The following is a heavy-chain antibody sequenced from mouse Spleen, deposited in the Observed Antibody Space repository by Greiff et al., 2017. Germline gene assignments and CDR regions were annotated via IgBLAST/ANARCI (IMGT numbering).Heavy chain of an antibody. V-gene: IGHV1-69*01. D-gene: IGHD2-12*01. CDR2: IDPSDSYT. Sequence: QVQLQQPGAELVMPGASVKLSCKASGYTFTSYWMHWVKQRPGQGLEWIGEIDPSDSYTNYNQKFKGKATLTVDKSSSTAYMQLSSLTSEDSAVYYCARNSYYSPYYFDYWGQGTTLTVSS. CDR3: ARNSYYSPYYFDY. CDR1: GYTFTSYW. J-gene: IGHJ2*01.